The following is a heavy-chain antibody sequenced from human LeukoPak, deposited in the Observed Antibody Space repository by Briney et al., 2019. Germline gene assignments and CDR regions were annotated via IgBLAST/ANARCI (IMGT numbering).Heavy chain of an antibody. CDR2: IYYSGST. J-gene: IGHJ4*02. V-gene: IGHV4-31*03. D-gene: IGHD5-24*01. Sequence: KASETLSLTCTVSGGSISSGGYYWSWIRQHPGKGPEWIGYIYYSGSTYYNPSLKSRVTISVDTSKNQFSLKLSSVTAADTAVYYCARLGGVRYNPTFDYWGQGTLVTVSS. CDR3: ARLGGVRYNPTFDY. CDR1: GGSISSGGYY.